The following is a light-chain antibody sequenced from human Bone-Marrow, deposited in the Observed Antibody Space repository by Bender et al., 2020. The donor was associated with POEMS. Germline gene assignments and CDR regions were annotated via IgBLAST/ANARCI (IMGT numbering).Light chain of an antibody. Sequence: QSALTQPASVSGSPGQSITISCTGTSSDIGSYSYVSWYQQHPGKAPKLMIYDIRKRPSGVSHRFSGSKSGSTASLTISGLQAEDEADYYCISYTASTTLVFGGGTKVTVL. CDR1: SSDIGSYSY. J-gene: IGLJ2*01. CDR2: DIR. V-gene: IGLV2-14*03. CDR3: ISYTASTTLV.